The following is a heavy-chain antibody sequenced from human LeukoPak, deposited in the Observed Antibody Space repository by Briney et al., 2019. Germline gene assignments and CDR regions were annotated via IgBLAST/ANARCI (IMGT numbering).Heavy chain of an antibody. D-gene: IGHD3-16*02. J-gene: IGHJ3*02. Sequence: GASVKDSCKASGYTFTGYYMHWVRQAPGQGVEWMGWINPNSGGTNYAQKFQGRVAMTRDTSISTAYMELSRLRSDDTAVYYCARDDYVWGSYRPDDAFDIWGQGTMVTVSS. CDR1: GYTFTGYY. V-gene: IGHV1-2*02. CDR3: ARDDYVWGSYRPDDAFDI. CDR2: INPNSGGT.